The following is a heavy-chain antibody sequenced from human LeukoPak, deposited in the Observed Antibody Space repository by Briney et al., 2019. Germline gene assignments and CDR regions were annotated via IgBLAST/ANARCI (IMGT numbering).Heavy chain of an antibody. J-gene: IGHJ6*03. CDR3: ATRATVVTWAYYYYYMDV. V-gene: IGHV3-30*02. CDR2: IRYDGSNK. CDR1: GFTFSSYG. Sequence: GGSLRLSCAASGFTFSSYGMHWVRQAPGKGLEWVAFIRYDGSNKYYADSVKGRFTISRDNSKNTLYLQMNSLRAEDTAVYYSATRATVVTWAYYYYYMDVWGKGTTVTVSS. D-gene: IGHD4-23*01.